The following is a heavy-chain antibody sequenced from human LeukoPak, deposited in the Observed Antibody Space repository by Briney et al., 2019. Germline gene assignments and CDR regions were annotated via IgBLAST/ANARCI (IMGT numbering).Heavy chain of an antibody. V-gene: IGHV3-33*01. J-gene: IGHJ3*02. Sequence: PGTPPIPSSASSGFTFSSYGIHWFLHAPPKGLEWVAVIRYDGSNKYYADSVKSRFTISRDNSKNTLYLQMNRLSAEDTAVYYCARGDGGPGNAFDIWGQGTMVTVSS. CDR1: GFTFSSYG. D-gene: IGHD2-15*01. CDR2: IRYDGSNK. CDR3: ARGDGGPGNAFDI.